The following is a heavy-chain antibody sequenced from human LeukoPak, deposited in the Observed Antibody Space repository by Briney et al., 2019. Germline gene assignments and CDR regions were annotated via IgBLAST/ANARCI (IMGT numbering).Heavy chain of an antibody. Sequence: GGSLRLSCAASGFSFNTFAMYWVRQAPDKGLEWVAVISDDGSKKYYADSVKGRFTISRDNPENTLYLQMKSLRHEDTAVYYCARDWSAAVYAPFDYWGQGTLVTVSS. CDR1: GFSFNTFA. CDR2: ISDDGSKK. V-gene: IGHV3-30*04. J-gene: IGHJ4*02. CDR3: ARDWSAAVYAPFDY. D-gene: IGHD5/OR15-5a*01.